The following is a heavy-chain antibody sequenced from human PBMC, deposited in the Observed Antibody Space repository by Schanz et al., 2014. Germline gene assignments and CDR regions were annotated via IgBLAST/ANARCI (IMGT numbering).Heavy chain of an antibody. J-gene: IGHJ4*02. CDR2: INSAGTT. Sequence: EVQLVESEGGLIQPGGSLRLSCAVSGFSVSNTYMHWVRQPPGKGLEWVSVINSAGTTYYADSVKGRFTFSRDNSKNTLYLQMNSLRTEDTAVYYCARGDMVRGVFDYWGQGTLVTVSS. D-gene: IGHD3-10*01. CDR1: GFSVSNTY. CDR3: ARGDMVRGVFDY. V-gene: IGHV3-66*03.